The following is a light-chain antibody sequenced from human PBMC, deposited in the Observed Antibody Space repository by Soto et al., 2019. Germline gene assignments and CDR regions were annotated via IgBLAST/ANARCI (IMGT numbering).Light chain of an antibody. Sequence: QSALTQPASVSASPGQSITISCTGTSSDIGAYNYISLYQQHPGKAPKLMIYEVTNRPSEISDRFSGSRSGNTASLSISGLQAEDEADYYCSSFSSAIAFVFGTGTKLTVL. J-gene: IGLJ1*01. V-gene: IGLV2-14*01. CDR2: EVT. CDR3: SSFSSAIAFV. CDR1: SSDIGAYNY.